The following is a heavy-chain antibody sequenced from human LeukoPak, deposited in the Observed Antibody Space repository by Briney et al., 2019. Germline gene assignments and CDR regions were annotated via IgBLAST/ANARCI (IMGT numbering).Heavy chain of an antibody. CDR1: GFTFSSYW. CDR3: ARDRYYYGSESYYFDY. V-gene: IGHV4-4*07. D-gene: IGHD3-10*01. CDR2: IHTRGST. Sequence: PGGSLRLSCAASGFTFSSYWMSWIRQPAGKGLEWIGRIHTRGSTNYNPSLKSRVTMSVDTSKNQFSLKLSSVTAADTAVYYCARDRYYYGSESYYFDYWGQGTLVTVSS. J-gene: IGHJ4*02.